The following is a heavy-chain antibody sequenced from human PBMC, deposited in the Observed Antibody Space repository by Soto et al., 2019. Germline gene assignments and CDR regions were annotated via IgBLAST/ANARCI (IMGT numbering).Heavy chain of an antibody. V-gene: IGHV3-23*01. CDR1: GFICSSYD. D-gene: IGHD1-1*01. J-gene: IGHJ3*02. CDR3: AKATATSGGAFEI. Sequence: GGSLRLSCAVSGFICSSYDMSWVRQAPGKGLEWVSTILVGGSPHYEDSVKGRFTISRDTPKNTAYLQMNSLTAGDTAVYYCAKATATSGGAFEIYGQGAMVTVSS. CDR2: ILVGGSP.